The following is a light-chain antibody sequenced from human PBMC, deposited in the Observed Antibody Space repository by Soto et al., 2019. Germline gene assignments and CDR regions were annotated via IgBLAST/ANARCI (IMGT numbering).Light chain of an antibody. V-gene: IGLV1-44*01. CDR1: SSNIGSNA. CDR2: SNN. Sequence: SVLIQPPSASGTPGQRVTVSCSGSSSNIGSNAVNWYQQLPGTAPKLLIYSNNQRPSGVPDRFSGSKSGTSASLAISGLQSEDEADYYCAAWDDRLYGYVFGTGTKVTV. J-gene: IGLJ1*01. CDR3: AAWDDRLYGYV.